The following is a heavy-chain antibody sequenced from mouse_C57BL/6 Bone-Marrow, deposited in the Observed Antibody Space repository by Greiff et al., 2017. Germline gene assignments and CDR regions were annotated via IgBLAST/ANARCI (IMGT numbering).Heavy chain of an antibody. CDR1: GFHIKDYY. V-gene: IGHV14-1*01. J-gene: IGHJ3*01. Sequence: VQLQQSGAELVRPGASVKLSCTASGFHIKDYYMHWVKQRPEQGLEWIGRIDPEDGDTEYAPKFQGKATLTADTASNTAYLQLSSLTSEDTAVYYCTTRLQAWFAYWGQGTLVTVSA. D-gene: IGHD2-2*01. CDR3: TTRLQAWFAY. CDR2: IDPEDGDT.